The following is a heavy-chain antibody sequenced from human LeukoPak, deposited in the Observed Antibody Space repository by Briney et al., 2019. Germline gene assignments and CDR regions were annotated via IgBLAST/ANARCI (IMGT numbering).Heavy chain of an antibody. CDR3: ARHGTVSSGSYFDY. J-gene: IGHJ4*02. V-gene: IGHV4-59*08. CDR2: IYYSVTT. Sequence: SETLSLTCTVSGGSISSYDWSWIRQPPGQGLEWMGYIYYSVTTNDNPSLKTRVTMFADKSTNPISRRLSSVTVAETAVYYCARHGTVSSGSYFDYWGQGTQVTLS. CDR1: GGSISSYD. D-gene: IGHD1-26*01.